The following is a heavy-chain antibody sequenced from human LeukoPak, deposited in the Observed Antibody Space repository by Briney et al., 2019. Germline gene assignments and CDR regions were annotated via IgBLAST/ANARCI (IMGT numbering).Heavy chain of an antibody. D-gene: IGHD1-26*01. Sequence: PGGSLRLSCAASGFTFSSYSMNWVRQAPGKGLEWVSYISSSSRTIYYADSVRGRFTISRDNAKNSLYLQMNSLRAEDTAVYYCARDFGHWELNGGYYFDYWGQGTLVTVSS. J-gene: IGHJ4*02. CDR1: GFTFSSYS. V-gene: IGHV3-48*04. CDR2: ISSSSRTI. CDR3: ARDFGHWELNGGYYFDY.